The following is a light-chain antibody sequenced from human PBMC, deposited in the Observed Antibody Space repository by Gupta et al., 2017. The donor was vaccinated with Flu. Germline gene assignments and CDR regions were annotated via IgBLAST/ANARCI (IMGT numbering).Light chain of an antibody. CDR1: QSISSW. Sequence: DIQMTQSPSTLSASVGDRVTITCRASQSISSWLAWYQQKPGKAPKLLIYKASSLESGVPSRFSGSGSGTEFTLTISSLQPDDFATYYCQQYNRWRTFGQGTKVEIK. J-gene: IGKJ1*01. CDR3: QQYNRWRT. CDR2: KAS. V-gene: IGKV1-5*03.